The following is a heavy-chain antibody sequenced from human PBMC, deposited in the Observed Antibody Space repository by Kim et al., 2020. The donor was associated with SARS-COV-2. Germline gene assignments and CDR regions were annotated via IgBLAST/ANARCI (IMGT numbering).Heavy chain of an antibody. Sequence: SETLSLTCTVSGGSISSYYWSWIRQPPGKGLEWIGYIYYSGSTAYNPSLKSRVTISVDTSRIQFSLKLSSVTAADTAVYYCARHGRYSSSWYIDFWGQG. CDR3: ARHGRYSSSWYIDF. V-gene: IGHV4-59*08. J-gene: IGHJ4*02. CDR1: GGSISSYY. D-gene: IGHD6-13*01. CDR2: IYYSGST.